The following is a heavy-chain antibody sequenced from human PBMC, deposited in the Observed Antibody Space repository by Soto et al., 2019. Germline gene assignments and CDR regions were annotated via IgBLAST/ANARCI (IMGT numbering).Heavy chain of an antibody. CDR3: AKAYDASGYTYELAFDY. D-gene: IGHD3-22*01. J-gene: IGHJ4*01. V-gene: IGHV3-23*01. CDR1: GFKFSTYA. Sequence: EVQLLESGGGLVQPGGSLKLSCVASGFKFSTYAMAWVRQAPGKGLEWVSSISGRGDGTYQPDFVKGRFTISRDNSRNALDLQLNGLRAEDTALYCCAKAYDASGYTYELAFDYWGQGTLGTVSS. CDR2: ISGRGDGT.